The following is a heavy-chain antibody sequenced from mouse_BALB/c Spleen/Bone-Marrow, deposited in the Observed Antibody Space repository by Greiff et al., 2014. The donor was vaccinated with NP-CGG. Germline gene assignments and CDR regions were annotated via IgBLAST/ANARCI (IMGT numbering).Heavy chain of an antibody. CDR1: GFNIKDTY. D-gene: IGHD4-1*01. CDR3: ARWEYYAMDY. CDR2: IDPANGNT. V-gene: IGHV14-3*02. J-gene: IGHJ4*01. Sequence: VQLQQPGAELVKPGASVKLSCTASGFNIKDTYMHWVKQRPEQGLEWIGRIDPANGNTKYDPKFQGKATITADTSSNTACLQLSSLTSEDTAVYYCARWEYYAMDYWGQGTSVTVSS.